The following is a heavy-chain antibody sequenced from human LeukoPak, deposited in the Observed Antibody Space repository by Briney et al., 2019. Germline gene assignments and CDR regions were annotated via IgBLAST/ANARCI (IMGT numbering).Heavy chain of an antibody. V-gene: IGHV3-48*03. D-gene: IGHD3-10*02. CDR3: ASGTSYYVQ. CDR2: ITSSGGIT. J-gene: IGHJ4*02. CDR1: GFTFNSHE. Sequence: PGGSLRLSCAASGFTFNSHEMHWVRQAPGKGLEWVSYITSSGGITYYADSVKGRFTISRDNAKNSLYLQMNSLRAEDTAVYYCASGTSYYVQWGQGTLVTVSS.